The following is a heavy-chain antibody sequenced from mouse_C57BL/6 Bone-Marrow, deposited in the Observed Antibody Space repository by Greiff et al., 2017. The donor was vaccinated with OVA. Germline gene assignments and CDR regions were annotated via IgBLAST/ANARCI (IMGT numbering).Heavy chain of an antibody. CDR3: ARREANYSYWYFDV. Sequence: SGPGILQSSQTLSLTCSFSGFSLSTSGMGVSWIRQPSGKGLEWLAHIYWDDDKRYNPSLKSRLTISKDTSRNQVFLKITSVDTADTATYYCARREANYSYWYFDVWGTGTTVTVSS. D-gene: IGHD2-1*01. CDR1: GFSLSTSGMG. V-gene: IGHV8-12*01. J-gene: IGHJ1*03. CDR2: IYWDDDK.